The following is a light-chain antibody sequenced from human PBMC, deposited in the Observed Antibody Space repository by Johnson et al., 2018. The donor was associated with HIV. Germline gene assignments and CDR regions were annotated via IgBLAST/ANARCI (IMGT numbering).Light chain of an antibody. CDR2: EDY. Sequence: QPVLTQPPSVSAAPGQKVTISCSGSSSNIGNSYVSWYQQLPGAAPRLLIYEDYKRPSGIPDRFSGSKSGASATLGITGLQTGDEADYYCGVWDASLSPHYVFGTVTKVTVL. V-gene: IGLV1-51*02. J-gene: IGLJ1*01. CDR3: GVWDASLSPHYV. CDR1: SSNIGNSY.